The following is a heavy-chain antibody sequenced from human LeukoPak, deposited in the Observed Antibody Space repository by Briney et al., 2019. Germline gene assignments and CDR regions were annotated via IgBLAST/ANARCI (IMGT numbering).Heavy chain of an antibody. CDR3: ARYSVSYSSSWHYYFDY. J-gene: IGHJ4*02. V-gene: IGHV1-18*01. CDR2: ISTYNGNT. CDR1: GYRLTSYG. Sequence: ASVKVSCKASGYRLTSYGISWVRQAPGQGLEWMGWISTYNGNTNYAQKFQDRVTMTTDTSTSTAYMELKSLRSDDTAVYYCARYSVSYSSSWHYYFDYWGQGTLVTVSS. D-gene: IGHD6-13*01.